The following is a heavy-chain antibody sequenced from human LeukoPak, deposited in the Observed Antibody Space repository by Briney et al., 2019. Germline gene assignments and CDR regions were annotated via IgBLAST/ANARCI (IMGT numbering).Heavy chain of an antibody. D-gene: IGHD5-12*01. Sequence: GGSLRLSCAASGFTFSSYAMHWVRQAPGKGLERVAVISYDGSNKYYADSVKGRFTISRDNSKNTLYLQMNSLRAEDTAVYYCAKVGYSGYDWEYYFDYWGQGTLVTVSS. CDR2: ISYDGSNK. CDR3: AKVGYSGYDWEYYFDY. CDR1: GFTFSSYA. V-gene: IGHV3-30*04. J-gene: IGHJ4*02.